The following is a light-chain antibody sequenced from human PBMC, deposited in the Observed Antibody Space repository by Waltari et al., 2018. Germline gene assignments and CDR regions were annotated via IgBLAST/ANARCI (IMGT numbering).Light chain of an antibody. J-gene: IGKJ4*01. V-gene: IGKV1-5*03. Sequence: DIQMTQSPSTLSASVGDRVTITCRPSQSISSWLAWYQQKPGKAPKLLIYKASSFESGVPSRFSGSGSGTEFTLTISSLQPDDFATYYCQQYNSYSITFGGGTKVEI. CDR3: QQYNSYSIT. CDR1: QSISSW. CDR2: KAS.